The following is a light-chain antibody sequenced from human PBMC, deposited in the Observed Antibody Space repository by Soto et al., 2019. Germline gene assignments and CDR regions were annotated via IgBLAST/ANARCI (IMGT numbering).Light chain of an antibody. J-gene: IGKJ4*01. Sequence: DIQITQXAXSLSASVEYRXPITCRASQSISSWLAWYQQKPGKAPKLLIYDASSLESGVPSRFSGSGSGTEFTLTISSLQPDDFATYYCQQYNSYSLTFGGGTKV. CDR3: QQYNSYSLT. CDR1: QSISSW. V-gene: IGKV1-5*01. CDR2: DAS.